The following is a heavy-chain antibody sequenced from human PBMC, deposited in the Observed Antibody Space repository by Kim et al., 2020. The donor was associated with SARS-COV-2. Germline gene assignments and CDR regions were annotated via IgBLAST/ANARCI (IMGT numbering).Heavy chain of an antibody. D-gene: IGHD3-16*01. CDR3: ASGGRDLYGMDA. V-gene: IGHV4-39*01. CDR1: GGSISSSSYY. CDR2: IYYSGST. Sequence: SETLSLTCTVSGGSISSSSYYWGWIRQPPGKGLEWIGSIYYSGSTYYNPSLKSRVTISVDTSKNQFSLKLSSVTAADTAVYYCASGGRDLYGMDAWGQGT. J-gene: IGHJ6*02.